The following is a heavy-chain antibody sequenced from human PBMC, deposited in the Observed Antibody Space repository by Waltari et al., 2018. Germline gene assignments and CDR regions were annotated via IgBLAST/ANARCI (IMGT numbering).Heavy chain of an antibody. CDR1: GFTFSSYA. V-gene: IGHV3-23*01. Sequence: EVQLLESGGGLVQPGGSLRLSCAASGFTFSSYAMRWVRQAPGKGLEWVSAISGSGGSTYYADSVKGRFTISRDNSKNTLYLQMNSLRAEDTAVYYCAKVRGILWGYGMDVWGQGTTVTVSS. CDR3: AKVRGILWGYGMDV. J-gene: IGHJ6*02. CDR2: ISGSGGST. D-gene: IGHD3-10*01.